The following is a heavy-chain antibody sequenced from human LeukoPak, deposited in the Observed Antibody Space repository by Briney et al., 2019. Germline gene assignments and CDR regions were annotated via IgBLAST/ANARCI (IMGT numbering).Heavy chain of an antibody. D-gene: IGHD4-17*01. CDR3: AKDHAVTYAYDY. Sequence: PGRSLRLSCAASGFTFSSYGMHWVRQAPGKGLEWVAFIRYDGSNKYYADSVKGRFTISRDNSKNTLYLQMNSLRAEDTAVYYCAKDHAVTYAYDYWGQGTLVTVSS. V-gene: IGHV3-30*02. J-gene: IGHJ4*02. CDR1: GFTFSSYG. CDR2: IRYDGSNK.